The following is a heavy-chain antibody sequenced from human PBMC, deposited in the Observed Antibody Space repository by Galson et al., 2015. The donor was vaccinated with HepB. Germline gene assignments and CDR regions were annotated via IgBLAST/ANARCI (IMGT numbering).Heavy chain of an antibody. Sequence: SLRLSCAASGFTFSSYSMNWVRQAPGKGLEWVSSISSSSSYIYYADSVKGRFTISRDNAKNSLYLQMNSLRAEDTAVYYCARDPNYYDSSGSDSGSDYWGQGTLVTVSS. CDR2: ISSSSSYI. CDR3: ARDPNYYDSSGSDSGSDY. CDR1: GFTFSSYS. D-gene: IGHD3-22*01. J-gene: IGHJ4*02. V-gene: IGHV3-21*01.